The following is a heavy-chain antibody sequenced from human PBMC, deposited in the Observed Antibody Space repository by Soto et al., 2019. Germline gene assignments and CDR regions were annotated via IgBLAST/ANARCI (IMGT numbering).Heavy chain of an antibody. D-gene: IGHD3-10*01. CDR1: GFTFSSYS. CDR3: VRDRGYPDSFDV. Sequence: GGSLRLSCAASGFTFSSYSIHWVRQAPGKGLVWVSSINGDGTYKFYADSVKGRFTIYRDNAENTLYLQMNSLKAEDTAVYYCVRDRGYPDSFDVWGRGTLVTVSS. J-gene: IGHJ3*01. CDR2: INGDGTYK. V-gene: IGHV3-21*01.